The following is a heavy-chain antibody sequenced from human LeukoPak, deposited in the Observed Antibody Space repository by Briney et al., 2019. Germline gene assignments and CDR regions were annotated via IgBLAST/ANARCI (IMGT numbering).Heavy chain of an antibody. J-gene: IGHJ4*02. D-gene: IGHD4-17*01. CDR1: GFTFSSYA. V-gene: IGHV3-23*01. Sequence: GGSLRLSCAASGFTFSSYAVSWVRQAPGKGLEWVSAISGSGGSTYYADSVKGRFTISRDNSKNTLYLQMNSLRAEDTAIYYCAKDSLSTVTVTPSYWGQGTLVTVSS. CDR3: AKDSLSTVTVTPSY. CDR2: ISGSGGST.